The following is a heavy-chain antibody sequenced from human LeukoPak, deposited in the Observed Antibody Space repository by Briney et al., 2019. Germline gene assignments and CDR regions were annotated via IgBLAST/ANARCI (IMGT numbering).Heavy chain of an antibody. CDR3: ARGVMELDYFDY. J-gene: IGHJ4*02. D-gene: IGHD2-21*01. V-gene: IGHV4-34*01. CDR1: GGSFSGYY. CDR2: INHSGST. Sequence: SETLSLTCAVYGGSFSGYYWSWIRQPPGKGLEWIGEINHSGSTNYNPSLKSRVTISVDTSKNQFSLKLSSVTAADTAVYYCARGVMELDYFDYWGQGTLVTVSS.